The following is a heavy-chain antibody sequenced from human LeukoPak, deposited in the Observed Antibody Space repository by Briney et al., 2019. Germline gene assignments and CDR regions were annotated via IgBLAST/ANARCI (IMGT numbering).Heavy chain of an antibody. Sequence: GGSLRLSCAASGFTFSNYWMHWVRQTPGKGLVWVPRINSDGSSTTYADAVKGRFTISRDNAKNTLYLQMNSLRAEDTAVYYCAKVGVIAATGWFDPWGQGTLVTVSS. CDR1: GFTFSNYW. CDR2: INSDGSST. V-gene: IGHV3-74*01. J-gene: IGHJ5*02. CDR3: AKVGVIAATGWFDP. D-gene: IGHD2-15*01.